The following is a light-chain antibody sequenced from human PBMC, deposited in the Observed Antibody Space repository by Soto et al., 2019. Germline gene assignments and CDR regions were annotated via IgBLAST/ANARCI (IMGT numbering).Light chain of an antibody. CDR1: QTVAYTS. Sequence: EIVLTQSPGILSLSPGARATLSCRASQTVAYTSLAWYQQRPGQAPRFLIYGTSTRATGTPDRFIGRGSGTAFTLTISRLVPEDFAVYYCQQYVTTPRTFGQVTKVE. CDR2: GTS. CDR3: QQYVTTPRT. V-gene: IGKV3-20*01. J-gene: IGKJ1*01.